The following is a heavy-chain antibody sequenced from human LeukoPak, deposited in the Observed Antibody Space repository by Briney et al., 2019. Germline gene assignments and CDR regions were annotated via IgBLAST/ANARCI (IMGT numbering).Heavy chain of an antibody. J-gene: IGHJ4*02. CDR3: ARRQYSGYDFDF. CDR1: GYSFTNYW. D-gene: IGHD5-12*01. Sequence: GESLKISCKASGYSFTNYWIGWVRQMPGKGLEWMGIIYPGDSDTRYSPSFQGQVTVSADKSISTAYLQWNTLEASDTAMYYCARRQYSGYDFDFWGQGTLVTVSS. CDR2: IYPGDSDT. V-gene: IGHV5-51*01.